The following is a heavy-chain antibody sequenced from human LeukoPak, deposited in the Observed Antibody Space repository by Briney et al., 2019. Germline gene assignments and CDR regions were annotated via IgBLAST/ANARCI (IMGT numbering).Heavy chain of an antibody. Sequence: SETLSLTCTVSGGSISSYYWSWIRQPPGKGLEWIGYIYYSGSTNYNPSLKSRVTISVDTSKNQFSLKLSSVTAADTALYYCARYDYGDCWFDPWGQGTLVTAAS. J-gene: IGHJ5*02. D-gene: IGHD4-17*01. CDR3: ARYDYGDCWFDP. CDR2: IYYSGST. CDR1: GGSISSYY. V-gene: IGHV4-59*01.